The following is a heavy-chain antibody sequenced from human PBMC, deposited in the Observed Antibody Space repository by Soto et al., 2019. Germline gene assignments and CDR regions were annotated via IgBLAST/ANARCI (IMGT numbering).Heavy chain of an antibody. D-gene: IGHD3-22*01. J-gene: IGHJ4*02. CDR2: IYYSGST. CDR1: GGSISSSSYY. Sequence: PSETLSLTCTVSGGSISSSSYYWGWIRQPPGKGLEWIGSIYYSGSTYYNPSLKSRVTISVDTSKNQFSLKLSSVTAADTAVYYCATGITMIVVVTPFDYWGQGTLVTVSS. CDR3: ATGITMIVVVTPFDY. V-gene: IGHV4-39*01.